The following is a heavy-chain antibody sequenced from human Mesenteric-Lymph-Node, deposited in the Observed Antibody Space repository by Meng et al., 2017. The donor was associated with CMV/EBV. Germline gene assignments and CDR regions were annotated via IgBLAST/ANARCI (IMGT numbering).Heavy chain of an antibody. CDR3: ARGQGRQWLVRGYYYYGMDV. Sequence: ASVKVSCKASGYTFTSYAMHWVRQAPGQRLEWMGWSNAGNGNTKYSQEFQGRVTITRDTSASTAYMELSSLRSEDTAVYYCARGQGRQWLVRGYYYYGMDVWGQGTTVTVSS. J-gene: IGHJ6*02. D-gene: IGHD6-19*01. CDR2: SNAGNGNT. CDR1: GYTFTSYA. V-gene: IGHV1-3*02.